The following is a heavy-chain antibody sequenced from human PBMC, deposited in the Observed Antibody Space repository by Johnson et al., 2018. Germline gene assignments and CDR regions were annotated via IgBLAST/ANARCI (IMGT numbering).Heavy chain of an antibody. CDR1: GLTFDDYG. J-gene: IGHJ6*01. CDR3: VGGDYDFPDLYGMDV. Sequence: QRVESGGGLVQPGGSLRLSCEVSGLTFDDYGMGWARQGPGKGLGWVSGMKWNGDRKGYAESVRGRFTIFRDNVKKSLYLQMTSLRAEDTALYYCVGGDYDFPDLYGMDVWGQGTTVTVSS. CDR2: MKWNGDRK. V-gene: IGHV3-20*04. D-gene: IGHD3-3*01.